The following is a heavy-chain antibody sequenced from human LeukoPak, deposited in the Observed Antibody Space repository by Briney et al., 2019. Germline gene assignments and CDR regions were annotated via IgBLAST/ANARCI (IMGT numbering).Heavy chain of an antibody. CDR1: GFTFNSYW. CDR2: IKQDGSEK. V-gene: IGHV3-7*01. D-gene: IGHD1-7*01. Sequence: GGSLRLSCAASGFTFNSYWMNWVRQAPGKGLEWVANIKQDGSEKYYVDSVKGRFTISRDNAENSLYLQMNSLRAEDTAVYYCATSRTFDYRGQGTLVTVSS. CDR3: ATSRTFDY. J-gene: IGHJ4*02.